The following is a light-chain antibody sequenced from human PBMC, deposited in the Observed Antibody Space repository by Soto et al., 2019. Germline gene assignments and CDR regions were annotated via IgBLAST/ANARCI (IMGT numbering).Light chain of an antibody. CDR2: EGS. CDR3: CSYAGSSTVV. V-gene: IGLV2-23*01. CDR1: SSDVGSYNL. J-gene: IGLJ2*01. Sequence: QSALTQPASVSGSPGQSITISCTGTSSDVGSYNLVSWYQQHPGKAPNLMIYEGSKRPSGVSNRFSGSKSGNTASLTLSGLQAEDEADYYCCSYAGSSTVVFGGGTKVTVL.